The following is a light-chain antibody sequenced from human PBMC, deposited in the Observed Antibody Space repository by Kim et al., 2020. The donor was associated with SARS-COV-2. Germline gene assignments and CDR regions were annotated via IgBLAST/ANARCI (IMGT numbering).Light chain of an antibody. V-gene: IGLV3-1*01. CDR2: EDN. J-gene: IGLJ1*01. Sequence: SVSPGQTASLTCSGNELGEKYTSWYQQRPGQPPVLIIHEDNKRPSGVPERFSGSNSGNTATLTISDTQPMDEADYYCQTWDSSTGVFGTGTNVTVL. CDR3: QTWDSSTGV. CDR1: ELGEKY.